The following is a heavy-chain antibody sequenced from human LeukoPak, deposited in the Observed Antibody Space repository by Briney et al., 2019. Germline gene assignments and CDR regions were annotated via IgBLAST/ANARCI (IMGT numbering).Heavy chain of an antibody. CDR1: GGTFSSYA. J-gene: IGHJ6*02. Sequence: SVKVSCKASGGTFSSYAISWVRQAPGQGLEWMGRTIPIFGIANYAQKFQGRVTITADKSTSTAYMELSSLRSEDTAVYYCARVPPPMVRGVTPYYYYGMDVWGQGTTVTVSS. CDR3: ARVPPPMVRGVTPYYYYGMDV. CDR2: TIPIFGIA. V-gene: IGHV1-69*04. D-gene: IGHD3-10*01.